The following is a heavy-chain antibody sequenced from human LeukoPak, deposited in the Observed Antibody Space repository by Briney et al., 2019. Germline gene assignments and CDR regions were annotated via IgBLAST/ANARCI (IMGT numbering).Heavy chain of an antibody. Sequence: PSETLSLTCTVSGGSISSYYWSWIRQPPGKGLEWIGEINHSGSTNYNPSLKSRVTISVDTSKNQFSLKLSSVTAADTAVYYCARGRQWLVRGLIDYWGQGTLVTVSS. CDR2: INHSGST. J-gene: IGHJ4*02. D-gene: IGHD6-19*01. CDR3: ARGRQWLVRGLIDY. V-gene: IGHV4-34*01. CDR1: GGSISSYY.